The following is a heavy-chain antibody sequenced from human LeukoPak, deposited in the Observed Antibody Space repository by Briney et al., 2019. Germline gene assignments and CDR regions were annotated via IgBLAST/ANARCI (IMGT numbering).Heavy chain of an antibody. CDR1: GYTFTNYY. Sequence: ASVKVSCKASGYTFTNYYMHWVRQAPGQGLEWMGLINPGGGNTNYAQNFQGRVTMTRDTSTSTVYMELRSLRSDDTAVYYCARDRGSSWYGVYFQHWGQGTLVTVSS. V-gene: IGHV1-46*01. D-gene: IGHD6-13*01. CDR2: INPGGGNT. CDR3: ARDRGSSWYGVYFQH. J-gene: IGHJ1*01.